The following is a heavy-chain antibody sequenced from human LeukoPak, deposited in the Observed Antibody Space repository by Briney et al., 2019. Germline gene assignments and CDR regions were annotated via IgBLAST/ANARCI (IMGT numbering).Heavy chain of an antibody. CDR1: GGSISSYY. CDR3: ARVFGDHGSGSYYNFRYYGMDV. Sequence: KPSETLSLTCTVSGGSISSYYWSWIRQPPGKGLEWIGYIYYSGSTNYYPSLKSRVTISVDTSKNQFSLKLSSVTAADTAVYYCARVFGDHGSGSYYNFRYYGMDVWGQGTTVTVSS. CDR2: IYYSGST. J-gene: IGHJ6*02. V-gene: IGHV4-59*01. D-gene: IGHD3-10*01.